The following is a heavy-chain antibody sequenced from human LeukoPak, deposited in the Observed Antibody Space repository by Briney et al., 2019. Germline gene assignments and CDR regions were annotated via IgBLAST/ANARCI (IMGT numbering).Heavy chain of an antibody. V-gene: IGHV3-15*01. Sequence: PGGSLRLSCAASGFTFSNAWMSWVRQAPGKGREWVGRIKSKTDGETTDYAAPVKGRFTISRDDSKNTLYLQMNSLETEYTAVYYCTTDEYYVRAFDIWGQGTMVTVSS. J-gene: IGHJ3*02. CDR1: GFTFSNAW. D-gene: IGHD3-10*02. CDR2: IKSKTDGETT. CDR3: TTDEYYVRAFDI.